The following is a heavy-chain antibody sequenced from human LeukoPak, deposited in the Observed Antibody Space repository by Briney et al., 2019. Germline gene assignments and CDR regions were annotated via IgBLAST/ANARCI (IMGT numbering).Heavy chain of an antibody. Sequence: GGSLSHFCAASGFTFRSYAMRWVRQAPGKGLEWVSAIRGSGGRPYYEDSVQGRITLFRDNSKNTLYLQMNRLRAEDTAVYDCAKDRSSMVRGGMDVWFDYWGQGTLVTVSS. V-gene: IGHV3-23*01. CDR2: IRGSGGRP. CDR3: AKDRSSMVRGGMDVWFDY. J-gene: IGHJ4*02. CDR1: GFTFRSYA. D-gene: IGHD3-10*01.